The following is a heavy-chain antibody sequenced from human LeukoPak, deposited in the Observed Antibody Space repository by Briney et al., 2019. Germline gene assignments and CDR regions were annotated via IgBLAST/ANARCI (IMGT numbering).Heavy chain of an antibody. CDR1: GNYW. CDR2: IWYDGSNK. CDR3: ARDLTKTQGRNRGYRYGAGMDV. V-gene: IGHV3-33*08. D-gene: IGHD5-18*01. J-gene: IGHJ6*02. Sequence: GGSLRLSCAASGNYWMHWVRQAPGKGLECVAVIWYDGSNKYYADSVKGRFTISRDNSKNTLSLQMNSLRAEDTAIYYCARDLTKTQGRNRGYRYGAGMDVWGQGTTVTVSS.